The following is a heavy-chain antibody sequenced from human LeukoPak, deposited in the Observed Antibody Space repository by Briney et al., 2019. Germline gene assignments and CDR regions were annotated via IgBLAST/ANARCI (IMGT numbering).Heavy chain of an antibody. CDR2: IYHRGST. J-gene: IGHJ4*02. CDR1: VYSICGGYY. Sequence: KPSETLSLTCAVSVYSICGGYYWGWIGQPPGKGLDGMGSIYHRGSTYYNPPLKSRVTISVDPSKNQFSLKLSSVTAADTAVYYCATTGFIVDIAMAIKGYFDYWGQGTLVTVSS. D-gene: IGHD5-18*01. CDR3: ATTGFIVDIAMAIKGYFDY. V-gene: IGHV4-38-2*01.